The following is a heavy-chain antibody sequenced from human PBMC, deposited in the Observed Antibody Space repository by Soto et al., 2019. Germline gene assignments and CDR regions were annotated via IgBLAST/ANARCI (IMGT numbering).Heavy chain of an antibody. CDR2: IIPIFGTA. CDR1: GGTFSSYA. CDR3: ARDAGSQQLDADYYYYGMDV. J-gene: IGHJ6*02. Sequence: SVKVSCKASGGTFSSYAIIWVRQAPGQGLEWMGGIIPIFGTANYAQKFQGRVTITADESTSTAYMELSSLRSEDTAVYYCARDAGSQQLDADYYYYGMDVWGQGTTVTVSS. D-gene: IGHD6-13*01. V-gene: IGHV1-69*13.